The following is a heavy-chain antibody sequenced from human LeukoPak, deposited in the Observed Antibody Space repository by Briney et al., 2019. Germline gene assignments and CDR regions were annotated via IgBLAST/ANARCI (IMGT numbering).Heavy chain of an antibody. J-gene: IGHJ4*02. CDR2: IYSGGTK. D-gene: IGHD3-22*01. CDR1: GFTVSNYY. V-gene: IGHV3-53*01. Sequence: GGSLRLSCAVSGFTVSNYYMSWVRQAPGKGLEWVSIIYSGGTKYYADSVKGRFTISRDNSKNTQYLQMNSLRVEDTAVYYCAKVRYDSSGYQSPYFDYWGQGILVTVSS. CDR3: AKVRYDSSGYQSPYFDY.